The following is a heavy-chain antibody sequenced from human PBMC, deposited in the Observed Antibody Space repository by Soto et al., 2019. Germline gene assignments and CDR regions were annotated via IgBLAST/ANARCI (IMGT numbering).Heavy chain of an antibody. CDR2: ISYDGRNK. D-gene: IGHD3-10*01. CDR1: GFSLNDYG. J-gene: IGHJ4*02. Sequence: QVQLVESGGGVVQPGRSLRLSCAASGFSLNDYGMHWVRQPPGKGLEWVADISYDGRNKYYTDSVRGRFTISRDISKGTLYLQMNSLRPEDTAVYYCAKSNRGAYGTPDFWGQGTPFTVSP. CDR3: AKSNRGAYGTPDF. V-gene: IGHV3-30*18.